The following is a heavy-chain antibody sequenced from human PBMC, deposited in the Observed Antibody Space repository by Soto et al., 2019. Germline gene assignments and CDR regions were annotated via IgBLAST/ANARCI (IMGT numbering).Heavy chain of an antibody. J-gene: IGHJ5*02. CDR3: ARGIYYGDYHNWFDP. D-gene: IGHD4-17*01. CDR2: ISYDGSNK. CDR1: GFTFSSYA. Sequence: QVQLVESGGGVVQPGRSLRLSCAASGFTFSSYAMHWVRQAPGKGLEWVAVISYDGSNKYYADSVKGRFTISRDNSKNTLYLQMNSLRAEDTAVYYCARGIYYGDYHNWFDPWGQGTLVTVSS. V-gene: IGHV3-30-3*01.